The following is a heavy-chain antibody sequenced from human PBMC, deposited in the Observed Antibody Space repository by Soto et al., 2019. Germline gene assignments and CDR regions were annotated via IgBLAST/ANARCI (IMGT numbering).Heavy chain of an antibody. D-gene: IGHD3-22*01. CDR2: ISGSGGST. CDR3: AKDQDDSSGRDDDWFDP. V-gene: IGHV3-23*01. J-gene: IGHJ5*02. CDR1: GFTFSSYA. Sequence: GGSLRLSCAASGFTFSSYAMSWVRQAPGKGLEWVSAISGSGGSTYYADSVKGRFTISRDNSKNTLYLQMNSLRAEDTAVYYCAKDQDDSSGRDDDWFDPWGQGTLVTVSS.